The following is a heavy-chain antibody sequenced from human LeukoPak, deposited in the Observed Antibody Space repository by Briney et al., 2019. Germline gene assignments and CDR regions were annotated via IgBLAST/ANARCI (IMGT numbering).Heavy chain of an antibody. D-gene: IGHD3-22*01. J-gene: IGHJ3*02. CDR3: AKRKYYYDSSGYGIDAFDI. Sequence: GGSLRLSCTASGFTFSSYAMSWVRQAPGKGLEWVSAISGSGGSTYYADSVKGRFTISRDNSKNTLYLQMNSLRAEDTAVYYCAKRKYYYDSSGYGIDAFDIWGQGTMVTVSS. V-gene: IGHV3-23*01. CDR1: GFTFSSYA. CDR2: ISGSGGST.